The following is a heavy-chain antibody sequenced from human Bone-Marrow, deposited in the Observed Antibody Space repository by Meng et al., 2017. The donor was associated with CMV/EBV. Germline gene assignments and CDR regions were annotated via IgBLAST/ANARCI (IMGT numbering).Heavy chain of an antibody. J-gene: IGHJ4*02. Sequence: GESLKISCAASGFTFSSYSMNWVRQAPGKGLEWVSSISSSSSYIYYADSVKGRFTISRDNAKNSLYLQMNSLRAEDTAVYYCAREGYCSSTSCSIKYWGQGTLVTVS. CDR1: GFTFSSYS. CDR3: AREGYCSSTSCSIKY. D-gene: IGHD2-2*01. V-gene: IGHV3-21*01. CDR2: ISSSSSYI.